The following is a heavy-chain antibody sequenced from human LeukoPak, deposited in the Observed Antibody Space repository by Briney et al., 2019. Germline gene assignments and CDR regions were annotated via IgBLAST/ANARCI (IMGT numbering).Heavy chain of an antibody. V-gene: IGHV4-31*03. CDR1: GGSISSGGYY. CDR2: IYYSGST. J-gene: IGHJ4*02. CDR3: ARRADQVFDY. Sequence: SQTLSLTCTVSGGSISSGGYYWSWIRQHPGKGLEWIGYIYYSGSTYYNPSLKSRVTISVDTSKNQFSLKLSSVTAADTAVYYCARRADQVFDYWGQGTLVTVSS.